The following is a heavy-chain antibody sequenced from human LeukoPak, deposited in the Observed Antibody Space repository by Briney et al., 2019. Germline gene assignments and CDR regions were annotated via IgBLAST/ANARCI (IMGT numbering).Heavy chain of an antibody. Sequence: GGSLRLSCAASGFTFSSYGMHWVRQAPGKGLEWVAFIRYDGSNKYYADSVKGRFTISRDNAKNSLYLQMNSLRAGDTAVYYCARMGIAVAATADWGQGTLVTVSS. CDR3: ARMGIAVAATAD. D-gene: IGHD6-19*01. CDR2: IRYDGSNK. V-gene: IGHV3-30*02. J-gene: IGHJ4*02. CDR1: GFTFSSYG.